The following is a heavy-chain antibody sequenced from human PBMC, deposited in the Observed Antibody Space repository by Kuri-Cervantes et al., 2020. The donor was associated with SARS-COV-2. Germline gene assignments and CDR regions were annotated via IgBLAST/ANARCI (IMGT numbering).Heavy chain of an antibody. CDR3: SREQWLELDAFDI. J-gene: IGHJ3*02. V-gene: IGHV4-59*01. Sequence: SETLSLTCTASGGSISSYYWSWIRQPPGKGLEWIGYIYYSGSTNYNPSLKSRVTISVDTSKNQFSLKLSSVTAADTAVYYCSREQWLELDAFDIWGQGTMVTVSS. D-gene: IGHD6-19*01. CDR2: IYYSGST. CDR1: GGSISSYY.